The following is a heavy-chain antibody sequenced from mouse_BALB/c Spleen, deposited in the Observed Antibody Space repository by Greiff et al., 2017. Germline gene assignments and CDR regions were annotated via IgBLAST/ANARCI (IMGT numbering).Heavy chain of an antibody. D-gene: IGHD1-3*01. CDR1: GFAFSSYD. J-gene: IGHJ1*01. CDR2: ISSGGGST. V-gene: IGHV5-12-1*01. Sequence: EVKVVESGGGLVKPGGSLKLSCAASGFAFSSYDMSWVRQTPEKRLEWVAYISSGGGSTYYPNTVKGRFTISRDNAKNTLYLQMSSLKSEDTAMYYCARQSGTGYFDVWGAGTTVTVSS. CDR3: ARQSGTGYFDV.